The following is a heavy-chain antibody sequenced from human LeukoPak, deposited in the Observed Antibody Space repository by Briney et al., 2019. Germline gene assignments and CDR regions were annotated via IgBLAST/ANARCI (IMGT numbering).Heavy chain of an antibody. CDR3: AKDSSGGFDY. V-gene: IGHV3-23*01. CDR1: GFTFRSYA. J-gene: IGHJ4*02. Sequence: PGGSLRLSCEASGFTFRSYAMSWVRQAPGKGLEWVSVVTDSGGTTFYADSVKGRFTISRDNSKNTLYLQMNSLRAEDTAVYYCAKDSSGGFDYWGQGTLVTVSS. D-gene: IGHD6-6*01. CDR2: VTDSGGTT.